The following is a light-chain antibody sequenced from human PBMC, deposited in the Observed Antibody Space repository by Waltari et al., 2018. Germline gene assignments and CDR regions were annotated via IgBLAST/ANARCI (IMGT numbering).Light chain of an antibody. J-gene: IGLJ1*01. Sequence: QSALTQPASVSGTPGQSITISCTGTNSDVGNYNLVSWYRHHPGEAPKLMICEVIKRPSGVSTRFAGSKSGNTASLTISGLQAEDEADYYCCSYAGSGTYVFGTGTKVTVL. V-gene: IGLV2-23*02. CDR3: CSYAGSGTYV. CDR1: NSDVGNYNL. CDR2: EVI.